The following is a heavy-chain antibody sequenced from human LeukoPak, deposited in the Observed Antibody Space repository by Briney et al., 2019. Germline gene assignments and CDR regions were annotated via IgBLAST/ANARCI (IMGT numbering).Heavy chain of an antibody. J-gene: IGHJ6*03. Sequence: SETLSLTCAVYGGSFSGYYWSWIRQPPGKGLEWIGEINHSESNNYNPSLKSRVTISVDKYKKQFSLKLSSVTAADTAVYYCARSTMVRASDYYYMDVWGKGTTVTVSS. CDR2: INHSESN. V-gene: IGHV4-34*01. D-gene: IGHD3-10*01. CDR1: GGSFSGYY. CDR3: ARSTMVRASDYYYMDV.